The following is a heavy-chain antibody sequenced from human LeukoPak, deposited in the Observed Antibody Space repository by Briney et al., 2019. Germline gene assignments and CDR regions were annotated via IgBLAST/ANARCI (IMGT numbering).Heavy chain of an antibody. CDR2: IYTSGST. J-gene: IGHJ5*02. CDR3: ARGGFGCSSSSCSNWFDP. Sequence: SETLSLTCTVSGGSISSYYWSWIRQPAGKGLEWIGRIYTSGSTNYNPSLKSRVTMSLDTSKNQFSLKLSSVTAADTAVYYCARGGFGCSSSSCSNWFDPWGQGTLVTVSS. CDR1: GGSISSYY. V-gene: IGHV4-4*07. D-gene: IGHD2-2*01.